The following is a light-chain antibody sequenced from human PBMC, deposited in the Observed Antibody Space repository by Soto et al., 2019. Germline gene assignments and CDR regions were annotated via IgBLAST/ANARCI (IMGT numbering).Light chain of an antibody. CDR1: SSNIGSNP. J-gene: IGLJ2*01. V-gene: IGLV1-44*01. Sequence: QSVLTQPPSASGTPGQRGTISCSGSSSNIGSNPVNWYQQLPGTAPKVLIYSNNQRPSGVPDRFSGSKSGTSASLAISGLHSEDEADSYCAAWGDSLNGPVFGGGTKLTVL. CDR3: AAWGDSLNGPV. CDR2: SNN.